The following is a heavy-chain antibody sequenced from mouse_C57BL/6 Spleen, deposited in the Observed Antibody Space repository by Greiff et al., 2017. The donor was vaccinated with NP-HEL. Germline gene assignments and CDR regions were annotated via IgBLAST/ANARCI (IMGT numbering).Heavy chain of an antibody. CDR1: GYTFTSYW. Sequence: QVQLQQPGAELVRPGTSVKLSCKASGYTFTSYWMHWVKQRPGQGLEWIGVIDPSDSYTNYNQKFKGKATLTVDTSSSTAYMQLSSLTSEDSAVYYCARWGDYDLFAYWGQGTLVTVSA. D-gene: IGHD2-4*01. CDR2: IDPSDSYT. J-gene: IGHJ3*01. V-gene: IGHV1-59*01. CDR3: ARWGDYDLFAY.